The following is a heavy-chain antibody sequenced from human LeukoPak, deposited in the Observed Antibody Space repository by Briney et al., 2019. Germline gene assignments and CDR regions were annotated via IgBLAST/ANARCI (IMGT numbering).Heavy chain of an antibody. J-gene: IGHJ4*02. D-gene: IGHD5/OR15-5a*01. CDR1: GFTFTSHW. CDR3: ARGSTISQNPLFDY. Sequence: PGGSLRLSCEASGFTFTSHWTHWVRQAPGKGLVWVSRINSDGSSTSYADSVKGRFTISRDSAKNTLYLQMNSLRDEDTAVYYCARGSTISQNPLFDYWGQGTLVTVSS. V-gene: IGHV3-74*01. CDR2: INSDGSST.